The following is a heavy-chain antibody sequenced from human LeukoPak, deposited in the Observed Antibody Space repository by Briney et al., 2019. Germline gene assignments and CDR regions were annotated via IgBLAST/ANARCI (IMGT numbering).Heavy chain of an antibody. J-gene: IGHJ4*02. D-gene: IGHD3-22*01. Sequence: PGRSLRLSCAASGFDFGAYEMNWVRQAPGKGLEWVAYFAGSDTTTYYADSVKGRFIISRDNARNSLYLQMNSLRAEDTALYYCTTLGYHLDSCGQGTLVTVSS. CDR3: TTLGYHLDS. CDR2: FAGSDTTT. V-gene: IGHV3-48*03. CDR1: GFDFGAYE.